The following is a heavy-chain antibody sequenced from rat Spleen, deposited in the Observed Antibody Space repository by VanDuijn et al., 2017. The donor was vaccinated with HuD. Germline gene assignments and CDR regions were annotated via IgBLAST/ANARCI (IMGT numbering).Heavy chain of an antibody. CDR1: GFTFNRYW. J-gene: IGHJ2*01. CDR2: ITNTGGST. CDR3: TRMYTTDLYYFDY. Sequence: EVQLVETGGGLVQPGRSLKLSCVASGFTFNRYWMYWVRQAPGKGLEWVASITNTGGSTYYPDSVKGRFTISRDNAKSTLYLQMNSLRSEDTATYYCTRMYTTDLYYFDYWGQGVMVTVSS. V-gene: IGHV5-31*01. D-gene: IGHD1-6*01.